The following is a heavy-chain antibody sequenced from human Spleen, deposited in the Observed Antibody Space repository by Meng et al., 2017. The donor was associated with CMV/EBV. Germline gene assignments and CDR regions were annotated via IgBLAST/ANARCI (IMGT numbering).Heavy chain of an antibody. V-gene: IGHV1-46*02. CDR3: ATSLAAAVKGGFDP. D-gene: IGHD6-13*01. Sequence: ASGYTFNTYDINWVRQAPGQGLGWMGIINPSGGSTSYAQKFQGRVTTTRDTSTSTVYMELSSLRSEDTAVYYCATSLAAAVKGGFDPWGQGTLVTVSS. J-gene: IGHJ5*02. CDR1: GYTFNTYD. CDR2: INPSGGST.